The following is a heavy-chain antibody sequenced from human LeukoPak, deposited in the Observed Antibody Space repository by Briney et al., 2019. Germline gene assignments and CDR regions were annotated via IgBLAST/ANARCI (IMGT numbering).Heavy chain of an antibody. CDR1: GYTFTGYY. D-gene: IGHD3-10*01. CDR3: ARAMVRGPNFDY. V-gene: IGHV1-2*02. Sequence: ASVKVSCKASGYTFTGYYTHWVRQAPGQGLEWMGWINPNSGGTNYAQKFQGRVTMTRDTSISTAYMELSRLRSDDTAVYYCARAMVRGPNFDYWGQGTLVTVSS. CDR2: INPNSGGT. J-gene: IGHJ4*02.